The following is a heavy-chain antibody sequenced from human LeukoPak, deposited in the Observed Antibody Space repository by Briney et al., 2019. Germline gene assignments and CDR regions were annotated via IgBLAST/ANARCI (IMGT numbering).Heavy chain of an antibody. CDR3: AGSNWNDY. V-gene: IGHV3-48*04. CDR2: ISSSSTTI. CDR1: GFTFSSYS. D-gene: IGHD1-1*01. Sequence: GGSLRLSCAASGFTFSSYSMSWVRQAPGKGLEWVSYISSSSTTIYYADSVKGRFTISRDNAKNSLYLQINSLRAEDTAVYYCAGSNWNDYWGQGTLVTVSS. J-gene: IGHJ4*02.